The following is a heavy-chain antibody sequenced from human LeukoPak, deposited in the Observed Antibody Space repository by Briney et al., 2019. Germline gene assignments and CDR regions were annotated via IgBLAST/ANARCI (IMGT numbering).Heavy chain of an antibody. CDR3: ARSLVTASRAFDI. V-gene: IGHV3-48*03. Sequence: AGGSLRLSCAASGFNFSSYEMNWVRQAPGKGLEWVSYISSSGSTIYYADSVKGRFTISRDNAKNSLYLQMNSLRAEDTAVYYCARSLVTASRAFDIWGQGTMVTVSS. J-gene: IGHJ3*02. CDR1: GFNFSSYE. CDR2: ISSSGSTI. D-gene: IGHD2-21*02.